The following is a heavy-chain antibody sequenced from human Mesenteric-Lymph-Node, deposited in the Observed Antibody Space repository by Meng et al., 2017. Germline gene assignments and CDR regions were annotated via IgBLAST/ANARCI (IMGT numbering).Heavy chain of an antibody. V-gene: IGHV4-59*01. D-gene: IGHD4-23*01. CDR2: LHYSGST. Sequence: SETLSLTCSVSGGSISSYFWSWIRQSPGKGLEWIGHLHYSGSTNYNPSLKSRDTIALDTSKNQFSLNLSSVTAADTAMYYCARAPQTAVTQTYIIDYWGQGTLVTVSS. CDR3: ARAPQTAVTQTYIIDY. CDR1: GGSISSYF. J-gene: IGHJ4*02.